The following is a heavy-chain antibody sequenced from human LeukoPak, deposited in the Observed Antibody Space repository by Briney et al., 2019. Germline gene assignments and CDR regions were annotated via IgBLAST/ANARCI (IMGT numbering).Heavy chain of an antibody. D-gene: IGHD3-10*02. CDR3: AELGITMIGGV. Sequence: GGSLRLSCAASGFTFSSYSMNWVRQAPGKGLEWVANISLDGSQKYYVDSLKGRFTISRDNAKNSLYLQMNSLRAEDTAVYYCAELGITMIGGVWGKGTTVTISS. CDR2: ISLDGSQK. CDR1: GFTFSSYS. V-gene: IGHV3-7*01. J-gene: IGHJ6*04.